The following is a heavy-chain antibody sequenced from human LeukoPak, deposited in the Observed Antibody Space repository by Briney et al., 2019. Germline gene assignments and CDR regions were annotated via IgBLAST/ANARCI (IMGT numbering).Heavy chain of an antibody. CDR1: GFTFSNYA. Sequence: GGSLRLSCAASGFTFSNYAMSWVRQAPGKGLEWVSAISGSGGNTYYADSVKGRFTISRDNSKNTLYLQMNSLRAEDTAVYYCAKGAYCGGDCHLDYWGQGNPGHRLL. CDR3: AKGAYCGGDCHLDY. J-gene: IGHJ4*02. D-gene: IGHD2-21*01. CDR2: ISGSGGNT. V-gene: IGHV3-23*01.